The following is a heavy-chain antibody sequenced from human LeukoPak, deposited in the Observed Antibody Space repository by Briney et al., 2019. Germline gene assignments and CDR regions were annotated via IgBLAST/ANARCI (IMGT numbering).Heavy chain of an antibody. CDR2: IYYSGST. J-gene: IGHJ4*02. CDR3: ARGLRITMIVVVITTSYYFDY. V-gene: IGHV4-39*01. D-gene: IGHD3-22*01. CDR1: GGSISSSSYY. Sequence: SETLSLTCTVSGGSISSSSYYWGWIRQPPGKGLEWFGSIYYSGSTYYNPSLKSRVTISVDTSKNQFSLKLSSVTAADTAVYYCARGLRITMIVVVITTSYYFDYWGQGTLVTVSS.